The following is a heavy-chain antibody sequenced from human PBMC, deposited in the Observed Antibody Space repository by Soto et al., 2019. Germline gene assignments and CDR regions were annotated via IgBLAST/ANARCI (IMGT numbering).Heavy chain of an antibody. Sequence: SETLSLTCTVSGDSMTKYYWSWIRQSAGKGLEWIGRIYTSGSTNYNPSLKSRVTMSIDTSNKHFSLSLKSVTAADTAVYYCARTVGAAYCFDFWGQGALVTVSS. CDR2: IYTSGST. CDR3: ARTVGAAYCFDF. CDR1: GDSMTKYY. D-gene: IGHD1-26*01. J-gene: IGHJ4*02. V-gene: IGHV4-4*07.